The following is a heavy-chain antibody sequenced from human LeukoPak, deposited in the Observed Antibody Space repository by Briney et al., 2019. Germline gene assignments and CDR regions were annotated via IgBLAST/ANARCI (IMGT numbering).Heavy chain of an antibody. CDR3: ARDQQWLVRGAFDI. J-gene: IGHJ3*02. Sequence: PGGSLRLSCAASGFTFSSYSMTWVRQAPGKGLEWVSYISSSSSTIYYADSVKGRFTISRDNAKNSLYLQMNSLRDEDTAVYYCARDQQWLVRGAFDIWGQGTMVTVSS. CDR1: GFTFSSYS. V-gene: IGHV3-48*02. D-gene: IGHD6-19*01. CDR2: ISSSSSTI.